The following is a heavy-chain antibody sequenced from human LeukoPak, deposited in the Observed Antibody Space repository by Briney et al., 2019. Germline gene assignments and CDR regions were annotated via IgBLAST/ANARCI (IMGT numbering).Heavy chain of an antibody. V-gene: IGHV4-39*01. CDR1: GGSMSSNSYY. J-gene: IGHJ4*02. D-gene: IGHD3-3*01. CDR2: IYYSGST. Sequence: SETLSLTCTVSGGSMSSNSYYWGWIRQPPGKGLERIGSIYYSGSTYYNPSLKSRVTISVDTSKNQFSLKLSSVTAADTAVYYCARKKRVDPFDYWGQGTLVTVSS. CDR3: ARKKRVDPFDY.